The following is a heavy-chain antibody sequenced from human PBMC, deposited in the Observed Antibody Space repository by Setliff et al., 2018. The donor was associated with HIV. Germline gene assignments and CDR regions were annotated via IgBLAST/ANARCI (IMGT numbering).Heavy chain of an antibody. CDR2: IIPIFGTV. CDR1: GGTFSNYA. V-gene: IGHV1-69*13. Sequence: RASVKVSCKASGGTFSNYAISWVRQAPGHGLEWMGGIIPIFGTVNYAQKFQGRVTITADESTSTAYMELSSLRSEDTAVYYCARGRTHWYFDSWGQGTLVTVSS. CDR3: ARGRTHWYFDS. J-gene: IGHJ4*02.